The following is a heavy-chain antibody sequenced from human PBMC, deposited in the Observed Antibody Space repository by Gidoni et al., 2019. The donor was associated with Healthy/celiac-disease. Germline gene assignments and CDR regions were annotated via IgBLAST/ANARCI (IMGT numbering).Heavy chain of an antibody. J-gene: IGHJ6*02. D-gene: IGHD6-6*01. CDR1: GFTFSSYA. V-gene: IGHV3-23*01. Sequence: EVQLLESGGGLVQPGGSLRLSCAASGFTFSSYAMSWVRQAPGKGLEWVSAIRGSGGSTYYADSLKGRFTISRDNSKNTLYLQMNSLRAEDTAVYYCAKDPRIAARYYYGMDVWGQGTTVTVSS. CDR3: AKDPRIAARYYYGMDV. CDR2: IRGSGGST.